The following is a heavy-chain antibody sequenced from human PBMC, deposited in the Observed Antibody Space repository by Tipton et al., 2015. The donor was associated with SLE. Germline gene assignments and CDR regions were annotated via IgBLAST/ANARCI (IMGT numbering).Heavy chain of an antibody. CDR1: EDRFSTSW. CDR3: ARARGYFDS. J-gene: IGHJ4*02. Sequence: QLVQSGAELKRPGESLKISCMGSEDRFSTSWIAWVRQMPGKGLELMGIVYPHDSDAKYSPSFRGQVTISADKSSRTAYLQWNVLKASGTAMYFCARARGYFDSWGQGTLVTVSS. CDR2: VYPHDSDA. D-gene: IGHD3-10*01. V-gene: IGHV5-51*03.